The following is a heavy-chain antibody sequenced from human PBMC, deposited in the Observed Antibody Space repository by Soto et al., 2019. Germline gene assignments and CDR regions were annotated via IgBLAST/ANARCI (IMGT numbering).Heavy chain of an antibody. CDR3: TTTYYYDSSGYYYGNYYGMDV. Sequence: PGGSLRLSCAASGFTFSNAWMSWVRQAPGKGLEWVGRIKSKTDGGTTDYAAPVKGRFTISRDDSKNTLYLQMNSLKTEDTAVYYCTTTYYYDSSGYYYGNYYGMDVWGQGTTVTVSS. D-gene: IGHD3-22*01. CDR2: IKSKTDGGTT. CDR1: GFTFSNAW. V-gene: IGHV3-15*01. J-gene: IGHJ6*02.